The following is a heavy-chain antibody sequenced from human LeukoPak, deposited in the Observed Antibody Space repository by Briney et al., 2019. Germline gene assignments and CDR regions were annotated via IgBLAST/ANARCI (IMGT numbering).Heavy chain of an antibody. V-gene: IGHV3-30*18. CDR1: GFTFSSYG. J-gene: IGHJ5*02. Sequence: GGSLRLSCAASGFTFSSYGMHWVRQAPGKGLEWVAVISYVGSNKYYADSVKGRFTISRDNSKNTLYLQIDSLRAEDTAVYYCAKGYGLQLVNNWFDPWGQGTLVTVSS. CDR3: AKGYGLQLVNNWFDP. D-gene: IGHD6-13*01. CDR2: ISYVGSNK.